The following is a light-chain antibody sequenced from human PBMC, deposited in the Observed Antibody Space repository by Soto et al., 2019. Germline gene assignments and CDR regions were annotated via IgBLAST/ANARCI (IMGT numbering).Light chain of an antibody. Sequence: EIVMTQSPATLSVSPGERATLSCRASQSVSSNFAWYQQKPGQAPRLLIYGASTRATGIPARFSGSGSWTEFTLTISSLQSEDFAVYYCQQYNNWPRTFGQGTKVEIK. CDR1: QSVSSN. V-gene: IGKV3-15*01. CDR3: QQYNNWPRT. CDR2: GAS. J-gene: IGKJ1*01.